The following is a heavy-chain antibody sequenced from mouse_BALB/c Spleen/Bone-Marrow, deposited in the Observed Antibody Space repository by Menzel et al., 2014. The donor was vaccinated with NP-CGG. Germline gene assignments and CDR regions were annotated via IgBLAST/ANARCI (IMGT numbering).Heavy chain of an antibody. J-gene: IGHJ4*01. V-gene: IGHV5-12-2*01. CDR2: ISNVCSS. CDR3: ARHGANIAMDY. Sequence: EVHLVESGGGLVQPGGSLKLSCAASGFTFSSYTMSWVRQTPGKRLEWVAYISNVCSSYYPDTVKGRFTISRDNAKNTLYLQMSSLKSEDTAMYYCARHGANIAMDYWGQGTSVTVSS. CDR1: GFTFSSYT.